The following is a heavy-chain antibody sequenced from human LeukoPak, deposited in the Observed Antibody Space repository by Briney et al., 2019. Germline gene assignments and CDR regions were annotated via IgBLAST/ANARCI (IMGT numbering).Heavy chain of an antibody. V-gene: IGHV1-8*01. J-gene: IGHJ6*03. CDR3: ASSTTQYYDFWSGYYPTYYMGV. Sequence: ASVKVSCKASGYTFTSYDINWVRQATGQGLEWMGWMNPNSGNTGYAQKFQGRVTMTRNTSISTAYMELSSLRSEDTAVYYCASSTTQYYDFWSGYYPTYYMGVWGKGTTVTVS. D-gene: IGHD3-3*01. CDR2: MNPNSGNT. CDR1: GYTFTSYD.